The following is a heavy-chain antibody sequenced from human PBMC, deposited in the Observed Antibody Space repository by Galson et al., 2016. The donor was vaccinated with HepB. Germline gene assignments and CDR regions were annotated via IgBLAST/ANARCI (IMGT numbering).Heavy chain of an antibody. J-gene: IGHJ4*02. V-gene: IGHV3-53*01. Sequence: SLRLSCAVSGFSIDSLFMTWIRQAPGKGLEFVSIIEIGGIKHYADSVEGRFAISGDSSKNTVYLQMNSLTVEDTALYYCAVGNGGIDSWGQGTLVTVSS. CDR1: GFSIDSLF. CDR3: AVGNGGIDS. D-gene: IGHD3-16*01. CDR2: IEIGGIK.